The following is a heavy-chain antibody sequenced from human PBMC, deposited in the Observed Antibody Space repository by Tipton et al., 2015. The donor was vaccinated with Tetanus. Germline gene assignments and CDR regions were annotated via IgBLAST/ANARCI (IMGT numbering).Heavy chain of an antibody. J-gene: IGHJ4*02. CDR3: ARDQARGARGWNYFDT. V-gene: IGHV4-31*03. Sequence: TLSLTCTVSGGSITSGGYYWSWIRQHPGKGLEWIGDIYYSGSTYYNPSLKSRVTISVDTSKNQFSLKLNSVTAANTAVYYCARDQARGARGWNYFDTWGQGTQVTVSS. D-gene: IGHD1-26*01. CDR2: IYYSGST. CDR1: GGSITSGGYY.